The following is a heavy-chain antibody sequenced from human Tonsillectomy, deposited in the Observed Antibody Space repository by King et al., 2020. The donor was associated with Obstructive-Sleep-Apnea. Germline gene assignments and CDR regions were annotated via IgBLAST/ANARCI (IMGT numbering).Heavy chain of an antibody. Sequence: LQLQESGPGLVKPSETLSLTCTVSGGTISSSNFYWSWIRQPPGKGLEWIGSIFYGGNTSYNKSLKSRVTISVDTSKNHFSLNLSSVTATDTAVYYCARHRDTALGPYNYWGQGTLVTVSS. J-gene: IGHJ4*02. CDR3: ARHRDTALGPYNY. CDR2: IFYGGNT. V-gene: IGHV4-39*01. CDR1: GGTISSSNFY. D-gene: IGHD5-18*01.